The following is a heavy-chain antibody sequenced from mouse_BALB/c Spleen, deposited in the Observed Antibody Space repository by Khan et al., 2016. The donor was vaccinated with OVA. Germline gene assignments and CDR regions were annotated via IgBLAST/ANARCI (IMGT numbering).Heavy chain of an antibody. Sequence: QVQLQQSGAELARPGASVKLSCKASGYTFTDYYINWMKQRTGQGLEWIGEIYPGSGNIYYNEKFKGKATLTADKSSSTAYIQLSSLTSEDSAVYFCAREWCSWFAYWGQGTLVTVSA. D-gene: IGHD1-1*02. CDR3: AREWCSWFAY. CDR1: GYTFTDYY. V-gene: IGHV1-77*01. J-gene: IGHJ3*01. CDR2: IYPGSGNI.